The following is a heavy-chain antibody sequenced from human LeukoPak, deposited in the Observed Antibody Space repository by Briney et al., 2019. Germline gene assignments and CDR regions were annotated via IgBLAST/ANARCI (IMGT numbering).Heavy chain of an antibody. Sequence: PSETLSLTCTVSGGSISSSSYYWGWIRQPPGKGLQWIGSIYYSGSTYYNPSLKSRVTISVDTSKNQFSLKLSSVTAADTAVYYCSESRRSFDWFDPWGQGTLVTVSS. J-gene: IGHJ5*02. CDR2: IYYSGST. CDR3: SESRRSFDWFDP. V-gene: IGHV4-39*01. CDR1: GGSISSSSYY. D-gene: IGHD3-9*01.